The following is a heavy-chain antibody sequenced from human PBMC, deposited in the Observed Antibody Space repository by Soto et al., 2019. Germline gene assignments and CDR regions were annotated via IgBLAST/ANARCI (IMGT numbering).Heavy chain of an antibody. Sequence: SETLSLTCTVSGASISSYYWSWIRQPPGKGLEWIGHIYYSGSTNYNPSLKSRVTISVDTSKNQFSLKLSSVTAADTAVYYCARTVITAAYLWFDPWGQGTLVTVSS. J-gene: IGHJ5*02. CDR3: ARTVITAAYLWFDP. V-gene: IGHV4-59*01. D-gene: IGHD3-22*01. CDR1: GASISSYY. CDR2: IYYSGST.